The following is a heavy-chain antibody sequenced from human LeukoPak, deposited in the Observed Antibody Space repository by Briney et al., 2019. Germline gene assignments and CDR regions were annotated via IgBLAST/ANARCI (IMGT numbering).Heavy chain of an antibody. CDR3: ARSRLGYCSGGSCYADQYYFDY. D-gene: IGHD2-15*01. V-gene: IGHV1-69*05. J-gene: IGHJ4*02. CDR1: GGTFSSYA. Sequence: SVKVSCKASGGTFSSYAISWVRQAPGQGFEWMGRIIPIFGTANYAQKFQGRVTITTDESTSTAYMELSSLRSEDTAVYYCARSRLGYCSGGSCYADQYYFDYWGQGTLVTVSS. CDR2: IIPIFGTA.